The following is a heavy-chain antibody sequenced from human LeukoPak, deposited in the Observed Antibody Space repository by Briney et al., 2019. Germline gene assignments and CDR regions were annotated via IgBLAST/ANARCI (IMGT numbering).Heavy chain of an antibody. CDR1: GFTFSSYW. D-gene: IGHD2-15*01. Sequence: PGGSLRLSCAASGFTFSSYWMSWVRQAPGKGLEWVANIKQDGSEKYYVDSVKGRFTISRDNAKNSLYLQMNSRRAEDTAVYYCARTSHFNLVVVAEDYWGQGTLVTVSS. CDR2: IKQDGSEK. V-gene: IGHV3-7*01. CDR3: ARTSHFNLVVVAEDY. J-gene: IGHJ4*02.